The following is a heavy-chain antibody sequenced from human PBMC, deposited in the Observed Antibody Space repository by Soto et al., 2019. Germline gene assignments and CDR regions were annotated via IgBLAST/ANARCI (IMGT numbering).Heavy chain of an antibody. CDR1: GYTFTTYG. CDR3: ARGGQNGYYDSRAMVDY. J-gene: IGHJ4*02. Sequence: GASVKVSCKASGYTFTTYGISWVRQAPGQGLEWMGWISGYNGHTKYAQKFQGRVTMTTDTSTSTVYMDLRSLRSDDTAVYYCARGGQNGYYDSRAMVDYWGQGTLVTVSS. CDR2: ISGYNGHT. D-gene: IGHD3-22*01. V-gene: IGHV1-18*01.